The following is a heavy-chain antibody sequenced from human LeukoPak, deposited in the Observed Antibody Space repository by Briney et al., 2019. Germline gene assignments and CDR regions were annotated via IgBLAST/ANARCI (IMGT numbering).Heavy chain of an antibody. J-gene: IGHJ4*02. CDR2: IYHSGST. V-gene: IGHV4-30-2*01. CDR3: ARGRQLLSDY. CDR1: GGSISSGGYS. D-gene: IGHD6-6*01. Sequence: PSETLSLTCAVSGGSISSGGYSWSWIRQPPGKGLEWIGYIYHSGSTYYNPSLKSRVTISVDRSKNQFSLKLSSVTAADTAVYYCARGRQLLSDYWGQGTLVTVSS.